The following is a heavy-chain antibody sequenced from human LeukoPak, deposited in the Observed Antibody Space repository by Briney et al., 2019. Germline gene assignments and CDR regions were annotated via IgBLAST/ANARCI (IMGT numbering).Heavy chain of an antibody. CDR1: GFTFSSYS. CDR2: FGTRSTSI. D-gene: IGHD3-22*01. Sequence: GGSLRLSCAASGFTFSSYSMNWVRQAPGKGLEWVSSFGTRSTSIYHAGSVKGRFAISRDNAKNSLYLQMNSLRAEDTAVYYCAREVSEGFDFWGQGTLVTVSS. CDR3: AREVSEGFDF. V-gene: IGHV3-21*01. J-gene: IGHJ4*02.